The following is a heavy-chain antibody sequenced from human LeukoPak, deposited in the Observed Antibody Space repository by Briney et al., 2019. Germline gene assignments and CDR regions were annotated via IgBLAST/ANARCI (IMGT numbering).Heavy chain of an antibody. CDR1: GGSISSSSYY. CDR2: IYYSGST. Sequence: SETLSLTCTVSGGSISSSSYYWGWIRQPPGQGLEWIGSIYYSGSTYDNPSLKSRVTISVDTSKNQFSLRLSSVTAADTAVYYCARLAGSGSYFDLYFDYWGQETLVTVSS. V-gene: IGHV4-39*01. CDR3: ARLAGSGSYFDLYFDY. J-gene: IGHJ4*02. D-gene: IGHD3-10*01.